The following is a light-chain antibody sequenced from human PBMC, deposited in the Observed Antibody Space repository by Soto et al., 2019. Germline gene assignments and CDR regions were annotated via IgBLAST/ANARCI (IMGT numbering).Light chain of an antibody. Sequence: ELVLPQSPGTLSLSPGQRATLSCRASQSVSRSSLAWYQHKPGQAHRLLIYGASSRAAGIPDRFSGSGSATDFNLTISRLEPKDFAVYYCQQYGDPPPYSFGQGSKLEIK. J-gene: IGKJ2*03. V-gene: IGKV3-20*01. CDR1: QSVSRSS. CDR3: QQYGDPPPYS. CDR2: GAS.